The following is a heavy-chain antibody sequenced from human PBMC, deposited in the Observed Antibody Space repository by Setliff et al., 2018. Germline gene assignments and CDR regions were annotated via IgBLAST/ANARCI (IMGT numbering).Heavy chain of an antibody. CDR3: ARESRYYYDNLGTLDY. Sequence: SETLSLTCTVSGGSISSGDYYWSWIRQPPGKGLEWIGYIYSSGSTYYNPSLKSRVSISVDTSKNQFSLKLSSVTAADTAGYYCARESRYYYDNLGTLDYWGQGTLVTVSS. V-gene: IGHV4-30-4*08. CDR2: IYSSGST. J-gene: IGHJ4*02. D-gene: IGHD3-22*01. CDR1: GGSISSGDYY.